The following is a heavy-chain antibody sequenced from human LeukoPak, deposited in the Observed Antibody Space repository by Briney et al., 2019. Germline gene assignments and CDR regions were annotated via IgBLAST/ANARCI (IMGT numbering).Heavy chain of an antibody. CDR3: ARTSDTSGSYSGGHI. CDR1: GGSINNYF. Sequence: SETLSLTCTVSGGSINNYFWSWIRQPPGKGLEWIGYVHYRRSTKYNPSLKSRVTISVDTSKNQFSLRLTSVTGADTAKYYCARTSDTSGSYSGGHIWGQGTLVTVSA. V-gene: IGHV4-59*01. CDR2: VHYRRST. D-gene: IGHD6-19*01. J-gene: IGHJ3*02.